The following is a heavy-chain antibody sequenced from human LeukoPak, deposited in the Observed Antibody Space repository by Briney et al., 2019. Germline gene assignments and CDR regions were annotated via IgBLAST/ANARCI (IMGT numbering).Heavy chain of an antibody. CDR1: GYTFTGYY. CDR3: ARDFCSGVICYPCY. J-gene: IGHJ4*02. Sequence: ASVKVSCKASGYTFTGYYMHWVRQAPGQGLEWMGWINPNSGGTNYAQKFQGWVTMTRDTSISTAYMELSRLRSDDTAVYYWARDFCSGVICYPCYWGQGTLVTVSS. D-gene: IGHD2-15*01. CDR2: INPNSGGT. V-gene: IGHV1-2*04.